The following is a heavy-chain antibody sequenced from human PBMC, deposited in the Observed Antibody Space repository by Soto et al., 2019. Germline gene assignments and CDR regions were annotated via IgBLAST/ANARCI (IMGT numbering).Heavy chain of an antibody. V-gene: IGHV4-34*01. J-gene: IGHJ4*02. D-gene: IGHD6-13*01. Sequence: SETLSLSCAVYGGSLSGYYWSWIRQPPGKGLEWIGEINHSGSTNYNPSLKSRVTISVDTSKNQFSLYLQMNSLRAEDTAVYYCARDWSGDSSSWLWDYWGQGNLVTVSS. CDR1: GGSLSGYY. CDR3: ARDWSGDSSSWLWDY. CDR2: INHSGST.